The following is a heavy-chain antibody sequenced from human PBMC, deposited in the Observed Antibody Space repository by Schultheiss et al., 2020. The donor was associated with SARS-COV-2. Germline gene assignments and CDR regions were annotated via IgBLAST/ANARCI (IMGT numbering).Heavy chain of an antibody. D-gene: IGHD3-22*01. Sequence: SETLSLTCTVSGGSVSNGYFYWSWIRQPPGKGLEWIGEINHSGSTNYNPSLKSRVTISVDTSKNQFSLKLSSVTAADTAVYYCARGAYYDSSGYYSTPMYYYYGMDVWGQGTTVTVSS. V-gene: IGHV4-39*07. CDR2: INHSGST. CDR3: ARGAYYDSSGYYSTPMYYYYGMDV. CDR1: GGSVSNGYFY. J-gene: IGHJ6*02.